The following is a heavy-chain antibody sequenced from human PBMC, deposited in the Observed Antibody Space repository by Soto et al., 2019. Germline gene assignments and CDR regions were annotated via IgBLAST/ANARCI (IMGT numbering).Heavy chain of an antibody. Sequence: GGSLRLSCAASGFTFSSYAMSWVRQAPGKGLEWVSAISGSGGSTYYADSVKGRFTISRDNSKNTLYLQMNSLRAEDTAVYYCATTPRDLRDFDYWGQGTLVTVSS. D-gene: IGHD4-17*01. V-gene: IGHV3-23*01. CDR1: GFTFSSYA. CDR3: ATTPRDLRDFDY. J-gene: IGHJ4*02. CDR2: ISGSGGST.